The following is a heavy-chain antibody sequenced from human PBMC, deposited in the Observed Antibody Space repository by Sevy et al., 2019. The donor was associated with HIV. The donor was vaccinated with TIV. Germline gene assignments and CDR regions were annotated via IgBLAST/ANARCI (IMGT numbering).Heavy chain of an antibody. J-gene: IGHJ6*02. CDR1: GGSFSGYY. D-gene: IGHD3-9*01. CDR2: INHSGST. V-gene: IGHV4-34*01. CDR3: ARGLRRHILSGYYYYYGMDV. Sequence: SEPLSLTCAVYGGSFSGYYWSWIRQPPGKGLEWIGEINHSGSTNYNPTLKSRVTISVDTSKNQFSLKLSSVTAADTAVYYCARGLRRHILSGYYYYYGMDVWGQGTTVTVSS.